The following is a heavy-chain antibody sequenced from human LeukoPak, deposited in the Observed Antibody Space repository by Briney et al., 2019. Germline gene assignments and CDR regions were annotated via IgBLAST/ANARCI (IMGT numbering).Heavy chain of an antibody. J-gene: IGHJ4*02. CDR1: GFSFSGHW. V-gene: IGHV3-74*01. D-gene: IGHD6-6*01. CDR3: ARGPNSNWSGLDF. Sequence: GGSLRLSCTASGFSFSGHWMHWARHLPGKGLVWVSRISPTGSTTSYADSVKGRFTVSRDNAKNTLYLQVNNLRAGDTAVYYCARGPNSNWSGLDFWGQGTLLTVSS. CDR2: ISPTGSTT.